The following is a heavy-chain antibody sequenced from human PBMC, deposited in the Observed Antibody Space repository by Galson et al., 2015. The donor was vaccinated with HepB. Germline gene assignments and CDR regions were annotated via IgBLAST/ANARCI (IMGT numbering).Heavy chain of an antibody. Sequence: SLRLSCAASEFTFNNFPMIWVRQAPGKGLEWVSGISDSGATTYYADSVRGRFTISRDNSKNTLYLQMDSLRAEDTAVYYCVKGPRAIYGVVISLADVWGQRTTVTVSS. D-gene: IGHD3-3*01. CDR2: ISDSGATT. CDR1: EFTFNNFP. CDR3: VKGPRAIYGVVISLADV. J-gene: IGHJ6*02. V-gene: IGHV3-23*01.